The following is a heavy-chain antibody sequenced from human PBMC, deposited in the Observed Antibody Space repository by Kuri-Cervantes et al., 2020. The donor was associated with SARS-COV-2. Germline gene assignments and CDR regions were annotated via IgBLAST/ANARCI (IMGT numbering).Heavy chain of an antibody. CDR3: ARERGSWYVPLRTYYYYYMDV. CDR2: IIPIFGTA. Sequence: SVKVSCKASGGTFSSYAISWVRQAPGQGLEWMGRIIPIFGTANYAQKFQGRVTMTTDTSTSTAYMELRSLRSDDTAVYYCARERGSWYVPLRTYYYYYMDVWGKGTTVTVSS. D-gene: IGHD6-13*01. V-gene: IGHV1-69*05. J-gene: IGHJ6*03. CDR1: GGTFSSYA.